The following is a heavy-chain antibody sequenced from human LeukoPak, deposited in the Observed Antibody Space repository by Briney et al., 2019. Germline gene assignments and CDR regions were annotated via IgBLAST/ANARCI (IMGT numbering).Heavy chain of an antibody. CDR2: IYNSGST. Sequence: SETLSLTCTVSGGSISSYYWSWIRQPPGKGLEWIGYIYNSGSTNYSPSLKSRVTISVDTSKNQFSLKLSSVTAADTAVYYCARDGYNRGYYDMDVWGQGTTVTVSS. V-gene: IGHV4-59*01. J-gene: IGHJ6*02. D-gene: IGHD5-24*01. CDR1: GGSISSYY. CDR3: ARDGYNRGYYDMDV.